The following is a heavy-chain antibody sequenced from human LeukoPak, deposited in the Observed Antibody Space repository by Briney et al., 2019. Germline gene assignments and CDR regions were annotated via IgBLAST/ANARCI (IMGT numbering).Heavy chain of an antibody. D-gene: IGHD3-10*01. V-gene: IGHV4-59*01. CDR3: ARSRGAVHYYLDI. Sequence: SETLSLTCTVSGGSISSYYWSWIRQPPGKGLEWIGYIYYSGSTNYNPSLKSRVTISVDTSKNQFSLKLSSVTAADTAVYYCARSRGAVHYYLDIWGQGTMVTVSS. CDR1: GGSISSYY. CDR2: IYYSGST. J-gene: IGHJ3*02.